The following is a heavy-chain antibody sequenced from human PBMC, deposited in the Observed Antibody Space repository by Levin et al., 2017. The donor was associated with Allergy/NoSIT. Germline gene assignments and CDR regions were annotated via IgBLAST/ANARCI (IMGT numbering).Heavy chain of an antibody. CDR3: ANSRITRFGGVIVRYYGMDI. CDR2: ISGRCTST. V-gene: IGHV3-23*01. J-gene: IGHJ6*02. Sequence: ETLSLTCAASGFTFSDYAISWVRQAPGKGLEWISAISGRCTSTYFADSVKGRFTISRDNSKNTVYLQMSSLRAEDTALYYCANSRITRFGGVIVRYYGMDIWGQGTTVTVSS. D-gene: IGHD3-3*01. CDR1: GFTFSDYA.